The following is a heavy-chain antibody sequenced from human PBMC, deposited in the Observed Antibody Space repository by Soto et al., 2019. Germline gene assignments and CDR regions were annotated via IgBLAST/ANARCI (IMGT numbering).Heavy chain of an antibody. CDR3: ARRGHYCSSTSCYDKYNWFDP. D-gene: IGHD2-2*01. V-gene: IGHV1-18*01. CDR1: GYTFTSYG. J-gene: IGHJ5*02. CDR2: ISAYNGNT. Sequence: GASVKVSCKASGYTFTSYGISWVRQAPGQGLEWMGWISAYNGNTNYAQKLQGRVTMTTDTSTSTAYMELRSLRSDDTAVYYCARRGHYCSSTSCYDKYNWFDPWGQGTLVTVSS.